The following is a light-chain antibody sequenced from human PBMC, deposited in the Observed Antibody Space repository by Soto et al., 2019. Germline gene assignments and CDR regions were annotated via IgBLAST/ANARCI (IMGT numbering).Light chain of an antibody. CDR2: DND. V-gene: IGLV1-44*01. J-gene: IGLJ1*01. CDR1: SSKIGSNT. Sequence: QPVLTQPPSASGTPGQRVTISASGSSSKIGSNTVSWYQQVPGTAPKLLIYDNDERPSGVPGRFSGSKSGTSASLAISGLQSEDEADYYCATWDDSRNGYVIGPGTKLTVL. CDR3: ATWDDSRNGYV.